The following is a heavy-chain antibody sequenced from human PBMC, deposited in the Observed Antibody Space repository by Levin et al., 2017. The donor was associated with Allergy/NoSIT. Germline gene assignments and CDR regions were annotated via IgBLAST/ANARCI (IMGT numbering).Heavy chain of an antibody. Sequence: ASVKVSCKASGYTFTIYHIVWVRQASGQGLQWMGWMNPDSVVAVYAQAFQGRLSMSRDITTDEAYMELSSLGPDDTAVYYCASPLARTGYYDMDVWGQGTTVTVSS. CDR1: GYTFTIYH. CDR3: ASPLARTGYYDMDV. D-gene: IGHD3/OR15-3a*01. V-gene: IGHV1-8*01. CDR2: MNPDSVVA. J-gene: IGHJ6*02.